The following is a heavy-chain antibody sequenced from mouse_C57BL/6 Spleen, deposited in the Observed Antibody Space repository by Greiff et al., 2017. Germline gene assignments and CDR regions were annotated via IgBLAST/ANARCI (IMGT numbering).Heavy chain of an antibody. J-gene: IGHJ2*01. Sequence: EVQVVESEGGLVQPGSSMKLSCTASGFTFSDYYMAWVRQVPEKGLEWVANINYDGSSTYYLDSLKSRFIISRDNAKNILYLQMSSLKSEDTATYYCARGDYDGGYYFDYWGQGTTLTVSS. V-gene: IGHV5-16*01. D-gene: IGHD2-4*01. CDR1: GFTFSDYY. CDR3: ARGDYDGGYYFDY. CDR2: INYDGSST.